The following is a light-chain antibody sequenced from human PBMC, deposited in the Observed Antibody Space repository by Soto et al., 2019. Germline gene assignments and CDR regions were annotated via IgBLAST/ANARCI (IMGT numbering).Light chain of an antibody. V-gene: IGKV4-1*01. Sequence: DIVMTQSPDSLAVSLGERATINCKSSRSVLFSSDSENYLAWYQQKPGQPPKLLIYWASTRESGVPDRFSGSGSGTDFTFTISSLQAEDVAVYYCPQYYSSPYTFGQGTKLEI. CDR3: PQYYSSPYT. CDR1: RSVLFSSDSENY. CDR2: WAS. J-gene: IGKJ2*01.